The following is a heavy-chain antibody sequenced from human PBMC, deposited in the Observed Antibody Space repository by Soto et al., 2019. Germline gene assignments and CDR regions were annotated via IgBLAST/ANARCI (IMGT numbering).Heavy chain of an antibody. Sequence: QVQLQESGPGLVKPSETLSLTYTVSGASVRSGRYYWSWLRQPPGKGLEWIGYILYSGSTNYNPSLESRVTISVDTSKTPCSLELRSVTAADTAVYYSATWKYAGEDWGQGTRVCVSS. CDR1: GASVRSGRYY. CDR2: ILYSGST. D-gene: IGHD3-16*01. J-gene: IGHJ4*02. V-gene: IGHV4-61*01. CDR3: ATWKYAGED.